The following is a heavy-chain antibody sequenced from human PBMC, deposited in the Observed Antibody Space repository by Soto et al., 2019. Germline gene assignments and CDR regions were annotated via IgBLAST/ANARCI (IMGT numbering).Heavy chain of an antibody. J-gene: IGHJ4*02. Sequence: QVQLVQSGAEVKKPGASVKVSCKASGYTFTSNGISWVRQAPGQGLEWMGWISAYNGNTNYAQKLQGRVSITTNTSTRTASMDLRSLRSDDTAVYYCARDLAYCGGDCYPIDYWGKGTLVTVAS. CDR3: ARDLAYCGGDCYPIDY. CDR1: GYTFTSNG. CDR2: ISAYNGNT. V-gene: IGHV1-18*01. D-gene: IGHD2-21*02.